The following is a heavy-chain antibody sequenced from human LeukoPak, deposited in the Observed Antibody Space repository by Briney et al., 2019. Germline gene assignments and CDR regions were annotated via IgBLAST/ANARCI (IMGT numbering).Heavy chain of an antibody. J-gene: IGHJ5*02. CDR2: ISSSSSYI. CDR3: ARAVMYYDILTGYYIGWFDP. Sequence: GGSLRLSXAASGFTFSSYSMNWVRQAPGKGLEWVSSISSSSSYIYYADSVKGRFTISRDNAKNSLYLQMNSLRAEDTAVYYCARAVMYYDILTGYYIGWFDPWGQGTLVTVSS. V-gene: IGHV3-21*01. CDR1: GFTFSSYS. D-gene: IGHD3-9*01.